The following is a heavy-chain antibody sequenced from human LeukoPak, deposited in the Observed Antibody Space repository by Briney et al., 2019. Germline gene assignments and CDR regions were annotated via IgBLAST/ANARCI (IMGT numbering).Heavy chain of an antibody. CDR1: GFILSSHG. D-gene: IGHD1-1*01. CDR3: AQDLAYIRFDN. Sequence: QAGGSLRLSCAASGFILSSHGMNWVRQAPGKGLEWVSGISPSGDITYYADSVKGRFTISRDNSKNTVYLQMDSLRFEDAAVYYCAQDLAYIRFDNWDQGTLVTISS. V-gene: IGHV3-23*01. CDR2: ISPSGDIT. J-gene: IGHJ4*02.